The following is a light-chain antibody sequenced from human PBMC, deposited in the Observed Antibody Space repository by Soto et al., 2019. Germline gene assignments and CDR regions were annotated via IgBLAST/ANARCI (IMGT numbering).Light chain of an antibody. Sequence: EIEMTQSPATLSVSPGERATLSCRASQNVGNNLVWYQQKPGQAPRLLIYGASTRAAGIPDRFSGSGSGTEYTLTIIGLQSVDFAVYYCDQLNFWPPWTFGQGTKVEIK. J-gene: IGKJ1*01. CDR2: GAS. CDR3: DQLNFWPPWT. V-gene: IGKV3-15*01. CDR1: QNVGNN.